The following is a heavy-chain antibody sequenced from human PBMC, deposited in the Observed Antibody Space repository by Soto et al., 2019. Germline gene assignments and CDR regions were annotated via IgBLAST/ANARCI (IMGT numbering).Heavy chain of an antibody. CDR2: IYYSGST. V-gene: IGHV4-59*01. CDR1: GGSISSYY. CDR3: ARAYTGYSDY. Sequence: SETLSLTCTVSGGSISSYYWSWIRQPPGKGLEWIGYIYYSGSTNYNPSLKGRVTISVDTSKNQFSLKLSSVTAADTAVYYCARAYTGYSDYWGQGTLVTVSS. J-gene: IGHJ4*02. D-gene: IGHD3-9*01.